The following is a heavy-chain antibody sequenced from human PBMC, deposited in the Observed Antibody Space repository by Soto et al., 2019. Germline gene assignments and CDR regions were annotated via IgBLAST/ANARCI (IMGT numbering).Heavy chain of an antibody. J-gene: IGHJ6*02. V-gene: IGHV3-21*01. CDR2: ISSSSSYI. Sequence: TGGSLRLSCAASGFTFSSYSMNWVRQAPGKGLEWVSSISSSSSYIYYADSVKGRFTISRDNAKNSLYLQMNSLRAEDTAVYYCARDQDIVVVPAAPGYYYGMDVWGQGTTVTVSS. CDR1: GFTFSSYS. D-gene: IGHD2-2*01. CDR3: ARDQDIVVVPAAPGYYYGMDV.